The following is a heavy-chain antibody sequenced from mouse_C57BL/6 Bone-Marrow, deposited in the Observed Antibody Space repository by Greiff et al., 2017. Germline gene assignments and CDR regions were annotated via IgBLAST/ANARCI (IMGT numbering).Heavy chain of an antibody. Sequence: VQLQQSGAELVRPGTSVKVSCKASGYAFTNYLIEWVKQRPGPGLEWIGVINPGSGGTNYNEKFKGKATLPADKSSSTAYMQLSSLTSEDSAVYFCARTGYYSYAMDYWGQGTSVTVSS. J-gene: IGHJ4*01. V-gene: IGHV1-54*01. CDR1: GYAFTNYL. CDR3: ARTGYYSYAMDY. CDR2: INPGSGGT. D-gene: IGHD2-3*01.